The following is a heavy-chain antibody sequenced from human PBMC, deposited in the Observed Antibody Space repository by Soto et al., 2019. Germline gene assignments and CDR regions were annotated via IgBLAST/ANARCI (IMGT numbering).Heavy chain of an antibody. CDR1: GGSFSGYY. CDR2: INHSGST. CDR3: ARRVSLGYCSGGSCYYNYFDY. V-gene: IGHV4-34*01. J-gene: IGHJ4*02. Sequence: SETLSLTCAVYGGSFSGYYWSWIRQPPGKGLEWIGEINHSGSTNYNPSLKSRVTISVDTSKNQFSLKLSSVTAADTAVYYCARRVSLGYCSGGSCYYNYFDYWGQGTLVTVSS. D-gene: IGHD2-15*01.